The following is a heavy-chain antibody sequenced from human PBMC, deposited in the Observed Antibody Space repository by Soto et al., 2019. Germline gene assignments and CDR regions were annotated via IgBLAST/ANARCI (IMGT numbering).Heavy chain of an antibody. D-gene: IGHD3-3*01. Sequence: ASVKVSCKASGYTFTSYYMHWVRQAPGQGLEWMGIINPSGGSTSYAQKFQGRVTMTRDTSTSTVYMELSSLRSEDTAVYYCARDLTGDFWSGYQSIHCYYGMDVWGQGTTVTVSS. V-gene: IGHV1-46*01. CDR3: ARDLTGDFWSGYQSIHCYYGMDV. CDR2: INPSGGST. J-gene: IGHJ6*02. CDR1: GYTFTSYY.